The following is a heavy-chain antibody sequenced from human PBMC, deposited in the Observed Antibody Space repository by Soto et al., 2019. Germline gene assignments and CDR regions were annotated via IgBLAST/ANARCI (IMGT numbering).Heavy chain of an antibody. J-gene: IGHJ4*02. D-gene: IGHD3-9*01. V-gene: IGHV3-11*04. CDR3: ARDRGLRYFDWLVDY. CDR2: ISTSGSNI. CDR1: GFTFSDYY. Sequence: GGSLRLSCAASGFTFSDYYMIWIRQAPGKGLEWVSYISTSGSNIYYADSVKGRFTISRDNAKNSLYLQMNSLRAEDTAVYYCARDRGLRYFDWLVDYWGQGTLVTVSS.